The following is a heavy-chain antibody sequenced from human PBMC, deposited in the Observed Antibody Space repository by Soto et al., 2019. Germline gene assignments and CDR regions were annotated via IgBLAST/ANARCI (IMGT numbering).Heavy chain of an antibody. V-gene: IGHV4-59*08. J-gene: IGHJ4*02. CDR3: ARHGYTSGRTYFDY. D-gene: IGHD6-19*01. CDR2: IYYSGST. Sequence: SETLSLTCTVSGGSISSYYWSWIRQPPGRGLGWIGYIYYSGSTYSNPSLKSRLTTSLDTSKNQFSLKLTSVTAADTAVYYCARHGYTSGRTYFDYWGQGTLVTVSS. CDR1: GGSISSYY.